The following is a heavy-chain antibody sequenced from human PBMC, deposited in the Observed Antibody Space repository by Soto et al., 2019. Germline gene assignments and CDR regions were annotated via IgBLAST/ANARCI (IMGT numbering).Heavy chain of an antibody. J-gene: IGHJ6*02. CDR1: GFTFSTYG. CDR3: AKELMGNYYHYGMDV. Sequence: PGGSLRLSCAASGFTFSTYGMHWVHQSPGKGLEWVAVISFDGSNKYYADSVKGRFTISRDNSKSTLYLQMNSLRAEDTAVYYCAKELMGNYYHYGMDVWGQGTTVTVSS. V-gene: IGHV3-30*18. CDR2: ISFDGSNK. D-gene: IGHD2-8*01.